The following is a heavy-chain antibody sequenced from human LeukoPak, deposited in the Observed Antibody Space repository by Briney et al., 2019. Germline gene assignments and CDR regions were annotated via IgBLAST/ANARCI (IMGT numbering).Heavy chain of an antibody. V-gene: IGHV4-31*03. J-gene: IGHJ5*02. CDR1: GGSITSDIFY. D-gene: IGHD4-23*01. CDR2: IHNSRGT. CDR3: GKVGGNSNS. Sequence: NPSETLSLTCTVSGGSITSDIFYWNWIRQHPGKGLEWIGSIHNSRGTSYNPSLESRLTISVDTSENQFFLRMSYVTAADTAMYYCGKVGGNSNSWGQGTLVTVSS.